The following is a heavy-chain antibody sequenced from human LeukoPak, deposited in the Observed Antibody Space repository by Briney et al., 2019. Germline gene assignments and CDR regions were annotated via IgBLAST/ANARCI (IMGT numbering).Heavy chain of an antibody. V-gene: IGHV4-59*11. J-gene: IGHJ4*02. D-gene: IGHD1-26*01. CDR2: IYYTGSA. Sequence: PSETLSLTCTVSGDSINNHFWSWLRQPPGKGPEWIGYIYYTGSANYNPSLKSRVTISVDTSKNQFSLKLNSVTAADTAMYYCARLFHPALSGNYPFDYWGQGTLVTVSS. CDR3: ARLFHPALSGNYPFDY. CDR1: GDSINNHF.